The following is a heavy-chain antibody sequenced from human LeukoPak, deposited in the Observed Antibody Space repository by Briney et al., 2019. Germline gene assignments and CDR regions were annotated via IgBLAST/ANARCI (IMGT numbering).Heavy chain of an antibody. J-gene: IGHJ4*02. V-gene: IGHV4-39*07. Sequence: SETLSLTCTVSGGSVSSSTYSWGWIRQPPGKGLEWIASMSYSGNTYYNPSLKSRVTISVDTSKNQFSLKLTSVTAADTAVYSCARDRGRQYYFDYWGQGTLVTVSS. D-gene: IGHD3-10*01. CDR3: ARDRGRQYYFDY. CDR2: MSYSGNT. CDR1: GGSVSSSTYS.